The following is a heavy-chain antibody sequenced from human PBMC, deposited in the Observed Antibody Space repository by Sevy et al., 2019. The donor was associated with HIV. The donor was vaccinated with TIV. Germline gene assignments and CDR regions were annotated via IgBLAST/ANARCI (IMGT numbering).Heavy chain of an antibody. CDR1: GFTVSSNY. CDR2: FYSGGST. CDR3: ARDLVGADLDY. V-gene: IGHV3-53*01. D-gene: IGHD1-26*01. J-gene: IGHJ4*02. Sequence: GGSLRLSCAASGFTVSSNYMSWVRQAPGKGLEWVAVFYSGGSTYYADSVKGRCTISRDNSKNTLYLQMNSLRAEDTAVYYCARDLVGADLDYWGQGTLVTVSS.